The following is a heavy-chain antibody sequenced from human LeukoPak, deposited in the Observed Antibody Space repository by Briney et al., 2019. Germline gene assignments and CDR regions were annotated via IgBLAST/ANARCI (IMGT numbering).Heavy chain of an antibody. CDR1: GFTFRNSE. CDR2: ISSSGTSI. J-gene: IGHJ4*02. Sequence: PGGSLRLSCAASGFTFRNSEMNWVRQAPGKGLEWVSYISSSGTSIYYADSVKGRFTISRDDAKNSLSLQMNSLRAEDTAVYYCAQFRNDYWGQGTQVTVSS. V-gene: IGHV3-48*03. CDR3: AQFRNDY.